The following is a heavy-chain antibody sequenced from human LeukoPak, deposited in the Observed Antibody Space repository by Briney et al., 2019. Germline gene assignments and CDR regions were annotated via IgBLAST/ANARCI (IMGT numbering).Heavy chain of an antibody. CDR3: ARGTAVVTPVVDY. CDR2: ISSNGGST. V-gene: IGHV3-64*01. D-gene: IGHD4-23*01. J-gene: IGHJ4*02. Sequence: GSLRLSCAASGFTFSSYAMHWVRQAPGKGLEYVSAISSNGGSTYYANSVKGRFTISRDNSKNTLYLQMGSLRAEDMAVYHCARGTAVVTPVVDYWGQGTLVTVSS. CDR1: GFTFSSYA.